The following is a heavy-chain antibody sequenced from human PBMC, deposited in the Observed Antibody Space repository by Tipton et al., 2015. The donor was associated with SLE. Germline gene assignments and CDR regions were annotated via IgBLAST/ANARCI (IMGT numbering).Heavy chain of an antibody. CDR1: GDSISSGAYY. V-gene: IGHV4-31*03. J-gene: IGHJ4*02. CDR2: IYYSGST. D-gene: IGHD3-10*01. Sequence: TLSLTCTVSGDSISSGAYYWNWIRQHPGKGLEWIGHIYYSGSTYYNPSLKSRVTVSLDTSKNQFSLKMNSVTAADTAVYYCARGSGNFDYWGQGTLVTVSS. CDR3: ARGSGNFDY.